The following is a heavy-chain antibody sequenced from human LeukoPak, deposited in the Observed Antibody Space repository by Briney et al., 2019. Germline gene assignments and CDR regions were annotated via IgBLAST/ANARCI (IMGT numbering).Heavy chain of an antibody. J-gene: IGHJ4*02. CDR2: ISGSGVST. CDR1: GFTVSSNY. D-gene: IGHD2-15*01. CDR3: AKDTPAASLDY. Sequence: GGSLRLSCAASGFTVSSNYMSWVRQAPGKGLEWVSAISGSGVSTYYADSVKGRFTVSRDNSKNTLYLQMNSLRAEDTAVYYCAKDTPAASLDYWGQGTLVTVSS. V-gene: IGHV3-23*01.